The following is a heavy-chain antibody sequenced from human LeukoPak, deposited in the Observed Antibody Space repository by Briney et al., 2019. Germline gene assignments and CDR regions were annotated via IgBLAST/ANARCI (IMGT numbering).Heavy chain of an antibody. J-gene: IGHJ4*02. D-gene: IGHD2-15*01. CDR3: AKDRPRYCSGGSCYPGY. V-gene: IGHV3-23*01. CDR2: ISGSGGST. CDR1: GFTFSSYA. Sequence: PGGSLRLSCAASGFTFSSYAMSWVRQAPGKGLEWVSAISGSGGSTYYADSVKGRFTISRDNSKNTLYLQMDSLRAEDTAVYYCAKDRPRYCSGGSCYPGYWGQGTLVTVSS.